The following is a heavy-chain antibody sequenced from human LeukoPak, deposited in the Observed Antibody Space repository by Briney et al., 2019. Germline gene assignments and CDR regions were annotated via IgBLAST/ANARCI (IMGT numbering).Heavy chain of an antibody. Sequence: GGSLRLSCAASGFTFSSYSMNWVRQAPGKGREWVSYISSISSTIYYADSVKGRFTISRDNSKNTLYLQMNSLRAEDTAVYYCAKDSNYYDSSGYSNPLLVWGQGTLVTVSS. CDR2: ISSISSTI. V-gene: IGHV3-48*01. CDR3: AKDSNYYDSSGYSNPLLV. J-gene: IGHJ4*02. CDR1: GFTFSSYS. D-gene: IGHD3-22*01.